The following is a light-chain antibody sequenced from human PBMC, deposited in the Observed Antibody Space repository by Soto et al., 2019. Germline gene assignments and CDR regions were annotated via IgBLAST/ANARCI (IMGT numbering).Light chain of an antibody. CDR3: QQYNNWPRT. CDR2: GAS. J-gene: IGKJ1*01. CDR1: QSVSSN. Sequence: EIVMTQSPATLSVSPGERATLSCRASQSVSSNLAWYQQKPGQAPRLLIYGASTRATGIPATFSGSGSGTEFTLTISSLQSEDFAVYYGQQYNNWPRTVGQGTKVEI. V-gene: IGKV3-15*01.